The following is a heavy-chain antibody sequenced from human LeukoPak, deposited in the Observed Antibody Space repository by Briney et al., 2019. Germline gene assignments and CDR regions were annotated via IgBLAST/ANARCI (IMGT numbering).Heavy chain of an antibody. Sequence: GASVKVSCKSSGYTFTGYYMHWVRQAPGQGPEWMGWINPNSGGTNYAQKFQGRVTMTRDTSISTAYMELSRLRSDDTAVYYCARGGDNILTGYGDDAFDIWGQGTMVTVSS. V-gene: IGHV1-2*02. J-gene: IGHJ3*02. D-gene: IGHD3-9*01. CDR1: GYTFTGYY. CDR3: ARGGDNILTGYGDDAFDI. CDR2: INPNSGGT.